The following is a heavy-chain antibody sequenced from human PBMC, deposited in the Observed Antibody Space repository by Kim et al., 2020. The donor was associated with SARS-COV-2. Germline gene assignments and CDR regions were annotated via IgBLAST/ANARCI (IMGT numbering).Heavy chain of an antibody. CDR2: IDGSDGTT. Sequence: GGSLRLSCTTSGFTFTGYAMSWVRQAPGKGLEWVSSIDGSDGTTYYVDSVKGRFTISRDNSKNTLYLQMNSLRADDTAVYYCMTGGWGVLWAPWARGTRV. CDR3: MTGGWGVLWAP. D-gene: IGHD3-10*01. J-gene: IGHJ5*02. V-gene: IGHV3-23*01. CDR1: GFTFTGYA.